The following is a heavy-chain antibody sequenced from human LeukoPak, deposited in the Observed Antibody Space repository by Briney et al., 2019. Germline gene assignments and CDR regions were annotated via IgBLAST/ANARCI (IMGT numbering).Heavy chain of an antibody. V-gene: IGHV1-8*01. CDR1: GYTFTSYD. CDR3: ARGYCSGGSCSESFDY. J-gene: IGHJ4*02. D-gene: IGHD2-15*01. Sequence: GASVKVSCKASGYTFTSYDINWVRQATGQGLEWMGWMNPNSGNTGYAQKFQGRVTMTRNTSISTAYMELSSLRSEDTAVYYCARGYCSGGSCSESFDYWGRGTLVTVSS. CDR2: MNPNSGNT.